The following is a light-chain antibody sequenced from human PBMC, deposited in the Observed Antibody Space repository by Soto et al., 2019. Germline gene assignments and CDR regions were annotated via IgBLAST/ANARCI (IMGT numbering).Light chain of an antibody. J-gene: IGKJ2*01. CDR1: QSLVHSHGNTY. Sequence: DLVMTPTPLSSPVTLGQPAPISCRSSQSLVHSHGNTYLSWLHQRPGQPPRLLIYQISNRFSGVPDRFSGSGAGTEFTLNISRVEAEDFGVYYCMQTTQFPTSGQGTKLEIK. CDR2: QIS. V-gene: IGKV2-24*01. CDR3: MQTTQFPT.